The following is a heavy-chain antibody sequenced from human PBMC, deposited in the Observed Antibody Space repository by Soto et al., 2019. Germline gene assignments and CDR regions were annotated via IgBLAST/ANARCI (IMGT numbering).Heavy chain of an antibody. V-gene: IGHV3-53*01. CDR2: VYDLDGT. CDR3: ATWHLREHAYDI. D-gene: IGHD5-12*01. CDR1: GLTVSGKKY. J-gene: IGHJ3*02. Sequence: DVQLVESGGGLIQPGGSLRLSCVASGLTVSGKKYVAWVRQAPGKGPEWVSGVYDLDGTYYADSVRGRFTTSIGNSRTTVWLQMRALRPEDTGLCFCATWHLREHAYDICGRGTMVTVSS.